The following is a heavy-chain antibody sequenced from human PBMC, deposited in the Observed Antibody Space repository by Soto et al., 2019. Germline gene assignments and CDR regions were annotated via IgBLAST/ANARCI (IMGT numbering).Heavy chain of an antibody. CDR3: ASMATGTTLIGFDY. D-gene: IGHD1-7*01. CDR2: IIPIFGTA. V-gene: IGHV1-69*13. J-gene: IGHJ4*02. CDR1: GGSCRSYA. Sequence: GAPVSRSRRAAGGSCRSYAIGLGRQAPGQGLEWMGGIIPIFGTANYAQKFQGRVTITADESTSTAYMELSSLRSEDTAVYYCASMATGTTLIGFDYCGEGTLVTVSS.